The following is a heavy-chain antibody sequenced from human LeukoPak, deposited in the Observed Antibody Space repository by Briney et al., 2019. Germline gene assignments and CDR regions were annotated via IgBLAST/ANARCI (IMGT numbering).Heavy chain of an antibody. V-gene: IGHV3-30*02. CDR3: AKDRSEIGYFDY. J-gene: IGHJ4*02. Sequence: GGSLRLSCAASGFTFSSYGMYWVRQAPGKGLEWVTFIRYDGSNKYYADSVKGRFTISRDNSKNTLYLQMNSLRAEDTAVYYCAKDRSEIGYFDYWGQGTLVTVSS. D-gene: IGHD5-24*01. CDR2: IRYDGSNK. CDR1: GFTFSSYG.